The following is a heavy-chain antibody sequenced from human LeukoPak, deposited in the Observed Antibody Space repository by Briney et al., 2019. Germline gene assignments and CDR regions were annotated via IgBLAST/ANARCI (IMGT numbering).Heavy chain of an antibody. D-gene: IGHD6-13*01. Sequence: SETLSLTCTVSGGSISSYCWSWIRQPPGKGLEWLGYIYYSGSTNYNPSLKSRVTISVDTSKNQFSLKLRSVTAADTAMYYCARAYSSSWYYNWFDPWGQGTLVTVSS. CDR1: GGSISSYC. J-gene: IGHJ5*02. V-gene: IGHV4-59*08. CDR2: IYYSGST. CDR3: ARAYSSSWYYNWFDP.